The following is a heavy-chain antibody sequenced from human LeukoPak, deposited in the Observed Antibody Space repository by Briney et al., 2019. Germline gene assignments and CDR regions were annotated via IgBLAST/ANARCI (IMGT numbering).Heavy chain of an antibody. Sequence: GGSLRLSCAASEFSVGSNYMTWVRQGPGKGLVWVSRFLSDGSRTTYADSVKGRFTISGDNAKNTLYLQMNSLRAEDTAVYYCARVGDYGSGFDFWGQGTLVTVSS. CDR1: EFSVGSNY. J-gene: IGHJ4*02. V-gene: IGHV3-74*01. CDR3: ARVGDYGSGFDF. D-gene: IGHD3-10*01. CDR2: FLSDGSRT.